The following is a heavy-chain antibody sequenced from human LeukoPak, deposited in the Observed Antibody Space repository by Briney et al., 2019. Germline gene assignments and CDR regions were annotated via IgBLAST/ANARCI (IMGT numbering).Heavy chain of an antibody. CDR2: IYYSGST. D-gene: IGHD4/OR15-4a*01. Sequence: SETLSLTCTVSGGSISSSSYSWGWIRQPPGKGLEWIGSIYYSGSTYYNPPLKSRVTISVDTSKNHFSLKLSSVTAADTAVYYSERLTSSLDYWSQGTLVTVSS. CDR1: GGSISSSSYS. J-gene: IGHJ4*02. CDR3: ERLTSSLDY. V-gene: IGHV4-39*02.